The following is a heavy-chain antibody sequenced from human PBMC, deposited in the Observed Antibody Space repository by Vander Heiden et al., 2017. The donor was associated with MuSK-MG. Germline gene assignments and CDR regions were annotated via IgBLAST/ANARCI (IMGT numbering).Heavy chain of an antibody. J-gene: IGHJ3*02. CDR1: GFTFGSYA. D-gene: IGHD4-17*01. CDR2: ISYDGSNK. V-gene: IGHV3-30-3*01. Sequence: QVQLVESGGGVVQPGRSLRLSCAASGFTFGSYAMHWVRQAPGKGLEWVAVISYDGSNKYYADSVKGRFTISRDNSKNTLYLQMNSLRAEDTAVYYCAQIGDYGGNWGPQDDAFDIWGQGTMGTVSS. CDR3: AQIGDYGGNWGPQDDAFDI.